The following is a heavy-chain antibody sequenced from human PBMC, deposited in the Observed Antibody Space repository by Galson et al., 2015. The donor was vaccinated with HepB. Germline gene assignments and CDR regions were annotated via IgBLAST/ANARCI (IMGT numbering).Heavy chain of an antibody. D-gene: IGHD3-10*01. V-gene: IGHV1-69*04. CDR1: GGTFSSYT. CDR2: IIPILGIA. CDR3: ARDCQSGTMVRGVIGDWYFDL. Sequence: SVQVSCKASGGTFSSYTISWVRQAPGQGLEWMGRIIPILGIANYAQKFQGIVPITADKSTSTAYMELSSLRSEDTAVYYCARDCQSGTMVRGVIGDWYFDLWVRCTLVAVSS. J-gene: IGHJ2*01.